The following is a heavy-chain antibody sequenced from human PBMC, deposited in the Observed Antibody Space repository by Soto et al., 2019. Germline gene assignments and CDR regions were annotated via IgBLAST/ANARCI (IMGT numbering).Heavy chain of an antibody. V-gene: IGHV1-69*12. Sequence: QVQLVQSGAEVKKPGSSVKVSCKASGGTFSSYAISWVRQAPGQGLEWMGGIIPIFGTANYAQKFQGRGTITADESTSTDYMELSSLRAEDTAVYYWARGLYYYDSSVRWFAPWGQGTLVTVSS. J-gene: IGHJ5*02. CDR1: GGTFSSYA. CDR2: IIPIFGTA. CDR3: ARGLYYYDSSVRWFAP. D-gene: IGHD3-22*01.